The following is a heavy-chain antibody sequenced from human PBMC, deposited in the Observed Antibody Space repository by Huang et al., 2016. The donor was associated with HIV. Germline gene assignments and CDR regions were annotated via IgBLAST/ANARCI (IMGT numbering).Heavy chain of an antibody. CDR2: MNPNSGNT. CDR3: VRGWYIAALPYFDY. V-gene: IGHV1-8*01. J-gene: IGHJ4*02. D-gene: IGHD6-6*01. Sequence: QVQLVQSGAEVRKHGASVKVSCEASGYSFASYDINWVRQDTGQGLEWKGWMNPNSGNTGYAQKFQGRVTMTRNTSISTAYMELSSLRSEDTAKYFCVRGWYIAALPYFDYWGQGTLVTVSS. CDR1: GYSFASYD.